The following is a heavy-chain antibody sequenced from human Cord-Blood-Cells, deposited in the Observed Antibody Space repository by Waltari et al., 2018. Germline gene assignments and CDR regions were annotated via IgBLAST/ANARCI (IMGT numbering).Heavy chain of an antibody. V-gene: IGHV3-30*18. J-gene: IGHJ4*02. CDR3: AKSLGVVVVAADY. Sequence: QVQLVESGGGVVQPGRSLRLSCAASGSPVSSYGMHWVRQAPGKGLEWVAVISYDGSNKYYADSVKGRFTISRDNSKNTLYLQMNSLRAEDTAVYYCAKSLGVVVVAADYWGQGTLVTVSS. CDR1: GSPVSSYG. CDR2: ISYDGSNK. D-gene: IGHD2-15*01.